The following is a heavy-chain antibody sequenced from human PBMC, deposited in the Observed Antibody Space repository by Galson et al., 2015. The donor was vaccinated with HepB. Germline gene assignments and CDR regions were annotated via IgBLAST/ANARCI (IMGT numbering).Heavy chain of an antibody. CDR2: ISNDGSFD. CDR1: GFTFSGYG. D-gene: IGHD6-13*01. CDR3: GRSRAGSSWYSVDY. J-gene: IGHJ4*02. V-gene: IGHV3-30*03. Sequence: SLRLSCAASGFTFSGYGMQWVRQAPGKGLEWVAVISNDGSFDYSADSVKGRFTISRDNSKNTLFLLINSLRVEESALYFCGRSRAGSSWYSVDYWGQGTLVTVSS.